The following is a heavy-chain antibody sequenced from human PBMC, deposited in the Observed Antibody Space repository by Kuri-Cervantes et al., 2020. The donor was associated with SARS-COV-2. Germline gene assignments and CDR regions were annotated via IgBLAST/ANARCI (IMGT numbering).Heavy chain of an antibody. Sequence: SCTASGGAISNSYWSWVRQPPGKGLEWIGYIYYSGTTNYNPYLKSRVTLSIDSSRNQFFLNLTSVTAADTALYSCARGRRSDAVGGPPAYRDWYFDFWGRGTRVTVSS. D-gene: IGHD3-16*01. J-gene: IGHJ2*01. CDR1: GGAISNSY. CDR3: ARGRRSDAVGGPPAYRDWYFDF. V-gene: IGHV4-59*12. CDR2: IYYSGTT.